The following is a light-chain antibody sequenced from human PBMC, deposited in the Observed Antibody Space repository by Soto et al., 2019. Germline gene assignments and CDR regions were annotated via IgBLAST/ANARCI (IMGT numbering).Light chain of an antibody. Sequence: EIVLTQSPGTLSWSAGERASLSWRASQSVSSEKLAWYQQKPGQAPRLLIFGASGRATGIPERFSGSGYGTDFSLTISRLETEDSAVYYCQQYGSSLLTFGGGTKVDIK. CDR3: QQYGSSLLT. CDR1: QSVSSEK. V-gene: IGKV3-20*01. CDR2: GAS. J-gene: IGKJ4*01.